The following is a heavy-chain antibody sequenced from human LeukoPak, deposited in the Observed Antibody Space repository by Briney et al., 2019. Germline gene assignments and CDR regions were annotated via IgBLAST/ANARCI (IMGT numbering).Heavy chain of an antibody. J-gene: IGHJ5*02. D-gene: IGHD6-13*01. CDR1: GYTFTSYA. CDR2: ISAYNGNT. CDR3: ARAESSSWNGWFDP. Sequence: ASVKVSCKASGYTFTSYAMNWVRQVPGQGLEWMGWISAYNGNTNYAQKLQGRVTMATDTSTSTAYMELSSLRSEDTAVYYCARAESSSWNGWFDPWGQGTLVTVSS. V-gene: IGHV1-18*01.